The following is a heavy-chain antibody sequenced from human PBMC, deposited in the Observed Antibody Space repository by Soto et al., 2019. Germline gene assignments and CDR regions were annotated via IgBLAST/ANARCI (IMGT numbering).Heavy chain of an antibody. Sequence: PGGSLRLSCVASGFTFSSPWMHWVRQSPGKGLVWVSRISSNGGSTYYADSVKGRFTISRDNSKNTLYLQMSSLRAEDTAVYYCVKVVYGSGSYNYFDYWGQGTLVTVSS. V-gene: IGHV3-64D*06. CDR1: GFTFSSPW. J-gene: IGHJ4*02. CDR3: VKVVYGSGSYNYFDY. D-gene: IGHD3-10*01. CDR2: ISSNGGST.